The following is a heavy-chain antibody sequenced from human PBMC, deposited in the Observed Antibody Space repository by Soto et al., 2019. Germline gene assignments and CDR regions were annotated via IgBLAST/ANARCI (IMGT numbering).Heavy chain of an antibody. CDR3: ARDSSGYYEGYYYYGMDV. D-gene: IGHD3-22*01. J-gene: IGHJ6*02. Sequence: GASVKVSCKASGYTFTSYGISWVRQAPGQGLEWMGWISAYNGNTNYAQKLQGRVTMTTDTSTSTAYMELRSLRSDDTAVYYCARDSSGYYEGYYYYGMDVWGQGTTVTVS. V-gene: IGHV1-18*01. CDR2: ISAYNGNT. CDR1: GYTFTSYG.